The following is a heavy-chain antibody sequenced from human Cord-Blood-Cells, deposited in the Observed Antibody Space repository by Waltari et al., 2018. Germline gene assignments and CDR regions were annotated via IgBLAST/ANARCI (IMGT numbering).Heavy chain of an antibody. D-gene: IGHD6-13*01. CDR3: ARGSGIAAAGLLDPPTN. V-gene: IGHV4-31*03. CDR1: GGSISSGGYY. Sequence: QVQLQESGPGLVKPSQTLSLTCTVSGGSISSGGYYWSWIRQHPGKGLEWIGYIYYSGSTYYNPSLKSRVTISVDTSKNQFSLKLSSVTAADTAVYYCARGSGIAAAGLLDPPTNWGQGTLVTVSS. CDR2: IYYSGST. J-gene: IGHJ4*02.